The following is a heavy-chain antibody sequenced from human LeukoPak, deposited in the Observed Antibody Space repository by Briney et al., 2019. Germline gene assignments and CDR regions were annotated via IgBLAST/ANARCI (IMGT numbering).Heavy chain of an antibody. CDR2: IYYSGST. D-gene: IGHD6-13*01. Sequence: SETLSLTCTVSGGSISSSSYYWGWIRQPPGKGLEWIGSIYYSGSTYYNPSLKSRVTISVDTSKNQFSLKLSSVTAADTAVYYCARGDGAAAGSALGYWGQGTLVTVSS. J-gene: IGHJ4*02. CDR1: GGSISSSSYY. V-gene: IGHV4-39*07. CDR3: ARGDGAAAGSALGY.